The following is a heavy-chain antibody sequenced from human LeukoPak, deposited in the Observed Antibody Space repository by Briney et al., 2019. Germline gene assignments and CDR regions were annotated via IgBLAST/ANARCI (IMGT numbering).Heavy chain of an antibody. D-gene: IGHD4-23*01. Sequence: SETLSPTCAVYGGSFSGYYWSWIRQPPGKGLEWIGEINHSGSTNYNPSLKSRVTISVDTSKNQFSLKLSSVTAADTAVYYCARGRPYGGNARWFDPWGQGTLVTVSS. CDR3: ARGRPYGGNARWFDP. CDR1: GGSFSGYY. CDR2: INHSGST. V-gene: IGHV4-34*01. J-gene: IGHJ5*02.